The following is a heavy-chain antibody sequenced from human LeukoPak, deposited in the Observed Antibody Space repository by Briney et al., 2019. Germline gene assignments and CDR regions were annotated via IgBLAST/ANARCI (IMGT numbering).Heavy chain of an antibody. CDR2: IRSKAYGGTT. J-gene: IGHJ4*02. CDR1: AFTFSRYG. CDR3: TRGRRATHDY. Sequence: PGGSLRLSCAASAFTFSRYGMHWVRQAPGKGLEWVGFIRSKAYGGTTEYAASVKGRFTISRDDSKSIAYLQMNSLKTEDTAVYYCTRGRRATHDYWGQGTLVTVSS. V-gene: IGHV3-49*04. D-gene: IGHD1-26*01.